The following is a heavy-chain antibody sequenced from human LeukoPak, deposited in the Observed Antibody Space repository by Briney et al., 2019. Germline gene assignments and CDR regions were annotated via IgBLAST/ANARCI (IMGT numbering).Heavy chain of an antibody. CDR1: GYSFTTYW. D-gene: IGHD3-9*01. Sequence: GESLKISCKGSGYSFTTYWICWVRQMPGKGLEWMGIIYPGDSDTRYSPSFQGQVTISADKSITTAYLQWSSLKASDTAMYYCARQRSRHNYDVLTGPLDPWGQGTLVTVSS. CDR3: ARQRSRHNYDVLTGPLDP. V-gene: IGHV5-51*01. J-gene: IGHJ5*02. CDR2: IYPGDSDT.